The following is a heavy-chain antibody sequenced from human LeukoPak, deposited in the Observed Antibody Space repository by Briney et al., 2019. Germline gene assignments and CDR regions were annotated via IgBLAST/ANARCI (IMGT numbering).Heavy chain of an antibody. V-gene: IGHV3-11*01. CDR3: ARDPTTGQNWFDP. CDR1: GFTFSDYY. CDR2: ISSSGNTI. Sequence: GGSLRLSGAASGFTFSDYYMSWIRQPAGKGLEWVSYISSSGNTIYYADSVKGRFTISRLNAKNSLYLQMNSLRAEDTAVYYCARDPTTGQNWFDPWGQGTLVTVSS. D-gene: IGHD3-9*01. J-gene: IGHJ5*02.